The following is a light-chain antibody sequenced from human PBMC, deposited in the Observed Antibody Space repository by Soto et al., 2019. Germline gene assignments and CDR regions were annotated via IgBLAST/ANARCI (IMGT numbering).Light chain of an antibody. Sequence: QSALTQPASVSGSPGQSITISCTGTSSDVGGYNYVSWYQQHPGKAPKLMIYEVSNRPSGVSNRFSGSKSGNTASLTISGLQAEDEADYYCSSYTSSSTDWVFGGGTKLNVL. CDR2: EVS. J-gene: IGLJ3*02. CDR3: SSYTSSSTDWV. V-gene: IGLV2-14*01. CDR1: SSDVGGYNY.